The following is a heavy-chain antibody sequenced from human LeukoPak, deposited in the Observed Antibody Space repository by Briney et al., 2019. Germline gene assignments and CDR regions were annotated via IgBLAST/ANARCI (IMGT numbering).Heavy chain of an antibody. V-gene: IGHV6-1*01. J-gene: IGHJ3*02. Sequence: SQTLSLTCAISGDSVSTNSATWNWIRQSPSRGLEWLGRTYYRSKWYNDYAVSVKSRITINPDTSKNQFSLQLNSATPEDTAVYYCARDQGLGRYAFDIWGQGTMVTVSP. CDR1: GDSVSTNSAT. D-gene: IGHD7-27*01. CDR3: ARDQGLGRYAFDI. CDR2: TYYRSKWYN.